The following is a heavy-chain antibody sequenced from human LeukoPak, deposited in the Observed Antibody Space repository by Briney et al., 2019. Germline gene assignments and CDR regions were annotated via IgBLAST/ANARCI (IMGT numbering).Heavy chain of an antibody. D-gene: IGHD3-22*01. CDR3: ARDQPLYYFDGSSFLPLDY. J-gene: IGHJ4*02. Sequence: PGGSLRLSCTASEFIFSSYWMTWVRQAPGERLEWVANIKEDGSEKYYVDSVKGRFTISRDNAKNSLFLQMNSLRAEDTAVYYCARDQPLYYFDGSSFLPLDYWGQGTLVTVSS. CDR2: IKEDGSEK. V-gene: IGHV3-7*01. CDR1: EFIFSSYW.